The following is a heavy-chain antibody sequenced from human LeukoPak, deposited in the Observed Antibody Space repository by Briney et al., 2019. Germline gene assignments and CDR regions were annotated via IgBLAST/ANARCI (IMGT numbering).Heavy chain of an antibody. J-gene: IGHJ4*02. V-gene: IGHV1-69*04. D-gene: IGHD3-22*01. CDR3: ATHYYDSSGYYYPWDY. CDR1: GGTFNSYA. CDR2: ISPIFGIA. Sequence: GASVKVSCKASGGTFNSYAISWVRQAPGQGLEWMGRISPIFGIANYAQKFQGRVTITADKSTSTAYMELSSLRSEDTAVYYCATHYYDSSGYYYPWDYWGQGTLVTVSS.